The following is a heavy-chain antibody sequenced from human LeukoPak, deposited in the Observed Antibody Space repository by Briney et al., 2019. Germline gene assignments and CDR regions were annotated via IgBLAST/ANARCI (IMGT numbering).Heavy chain of an antibody. Sequence: GRSLRLSCAASGFTFSSYAMSWVRQAPGKGLEWVSAISGSGGSTYYADSVKGRFTISRDNSKNTLYLQMNSLRAEDTAVYYCAPSLEAYLFDYWGQGTLVTVSS. CDR2: ISGSGGST. CDR3: APSLEAYLFDY. D-gene: IGHD1-1*01. J-gene: IGHJ4*02. CDR1: GFTFSSYA. V-gene: IGHV3-23*01.